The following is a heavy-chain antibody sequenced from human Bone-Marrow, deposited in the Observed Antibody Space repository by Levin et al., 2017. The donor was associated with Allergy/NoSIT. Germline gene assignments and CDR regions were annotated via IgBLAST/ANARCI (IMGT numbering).Heavy chain of an antibody. CDR2: ISYRGST. CDR3: ARLDGYSCDY. Sequence: SQTLSLTCTVSGGSISSAGYHWTWIRQYPGKGLEWIGYISYRGSTYFNPSLKSRLAMSIDTSEQHFSLNLTSVSAADTAIYYCARLDGYSCDYWGQGALVTVSS. D-gene: IGHD1-1*01. J-gene: IGHJ4*02. V-gene: IGHV4-31*03. CDR1: GGSISSAGYH.